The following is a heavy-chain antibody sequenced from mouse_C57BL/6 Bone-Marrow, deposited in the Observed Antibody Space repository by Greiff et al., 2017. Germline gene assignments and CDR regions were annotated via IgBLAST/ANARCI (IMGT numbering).Heavy chain of an antibody. CDR2: ISNGGGST. Sequence: EVQGVESGGGLVQPGGSLKLSCAASGFTFSDYYMYWVRQTPEKRLEWVAYISNGGGSTYYPDTVKGRFTISRDTAKNTLYLQMSRLKSEDTAMYYCASHQAWFAYWGQGTLVTVSA. J-gene: IGHJ3*01. V-gene: IGHV5-12*01. CDR3: ASHQAWFAY. CDR1: GFTFSDYY.